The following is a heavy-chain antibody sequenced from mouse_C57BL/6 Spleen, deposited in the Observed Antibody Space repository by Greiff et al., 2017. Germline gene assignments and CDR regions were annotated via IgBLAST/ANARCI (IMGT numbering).Heavy chain of an antibody. CDR1: GYTFTDYA. J-gene: IGHJ4*01. CDR3: TREGSPDMDY. Sequence: QVQLQQSGAELVRPGASVPLSCKASGYTFTDYALHWVKQTPVHGLAWIGAFDPETGGTAYNQKFKVKAILTADKSSSTAYLELRSLTSEDSAVYYCTREGSPDMDYWGQGTSVTVSS. V-gene: IGHV1-15*01. CDR2: FDPETGGT.